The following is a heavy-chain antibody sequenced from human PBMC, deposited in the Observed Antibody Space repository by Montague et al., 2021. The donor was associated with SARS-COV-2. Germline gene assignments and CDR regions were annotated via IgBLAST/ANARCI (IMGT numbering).Heavy chain of an antibody. CDR2: IYTSGST. CDR1: IGSISSGSYD. V-gene: IGHV4-61*02. CDR3: ARDGYSSGWNGLHWFDP. J-gene: IGHJ5*02. Sequence: TLSLTCTVSIGSISSGSYDWSWIRQPAGKGLEWIGRIYTSGSTNYXPSLKGRVTISVDTSKNQFSLKLSSVTAADTAVYYCARDGYSSGWNGLHWFDPWGQGTLVTVSS. D-gene: IGHD6-25*01.